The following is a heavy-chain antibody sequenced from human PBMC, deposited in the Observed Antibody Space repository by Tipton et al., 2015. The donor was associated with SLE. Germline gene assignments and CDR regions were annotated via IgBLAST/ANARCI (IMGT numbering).Heavy chain of an antibody. CDR2: IWYDGSDQ. CDR3: ARGPEEQLVRGAFDI. Sequence: SLRLSCAASGFSFSDFGMHWVRQAPGKGLEWVAVIWYDGSDQYYADSVKGRFTISRDNAKNSLYLQMNSLRAEGTAVYYCARGPEEQLVRGAFDIWGQGTMVTVSS. J-gene: IGHJ3*02. CDR1: GFSFSDFG. V-gene: IGHV3-33*08. D-gene: IGHD6-6*01.